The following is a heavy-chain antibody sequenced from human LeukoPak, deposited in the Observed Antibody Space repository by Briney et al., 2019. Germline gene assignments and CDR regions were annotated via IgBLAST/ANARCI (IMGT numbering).Heavy chain of an antibody. D-gene: IGHD3-10*01. CDR3: VRQGPNTGSGKYYFDS. CDR2: IYPGDSDT. Sequence: GESLKISFKGSGYSFSRYCSGGVPQMSGKGLEWMWIIYPGDSDTIYSPSFQGQVTIPGDKSSSTAYLQWSSLKASDTAMYYCVRQGPNTGSGKYYFDSWGQGSPVIVSS. V-gene: IGHV5-51*01. CDR1: GYSFSRYC. J-gene: IGHJ4*02.